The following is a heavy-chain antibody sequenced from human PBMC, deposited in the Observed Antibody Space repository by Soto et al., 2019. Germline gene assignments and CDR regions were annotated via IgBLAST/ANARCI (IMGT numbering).Heavy chain of an antibody. CDR1: GGSISGHY. Sequence: ETLSLTCTVSGGSISGHYWTWIRQPPGKELEWIGYIFYSGVTNYNPSLKSRVTLSVDTSKNQFSLNLRSVTAEDTALYYCARVGSSGWSPDYWGRGTLVTVSS. V-gene: IGHV4-59*11. CDR2: IFYSGVT. D-gene: IGHD6-19*01. J-gene: IGHJ4*02. CDR3: ARVGSSGWSPDY.